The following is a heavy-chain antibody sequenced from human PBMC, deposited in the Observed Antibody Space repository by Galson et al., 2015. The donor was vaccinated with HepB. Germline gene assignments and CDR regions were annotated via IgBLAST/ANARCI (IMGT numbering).Heavy chain of an antibody. V-gene: IGHV3-48*03. J-gene: IGHJ4*02. CDR2: ISSSGSTI. D-gene: IGHD2-2*01. CDR3: ARELRRYCSSTSCYYLDY. CDR1: GFTFSSYE. Sequence: SLRLSCAASGFTFSSYEMSWVRQAPGKGLEWVSYISSSGSTIYYADSVKGRFTISRDNAKNSLYLQMNSLRAEDTAVYYCARELRRYCSSTSCYYLDYWGQGTLVTVSS.